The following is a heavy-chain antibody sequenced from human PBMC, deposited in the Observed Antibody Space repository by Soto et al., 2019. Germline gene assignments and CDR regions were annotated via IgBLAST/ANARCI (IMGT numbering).Heavy chain of an antibody. J-gene: IGHJ4*02. V-gene: IGHV5-51*01. Sequence: GESLKISCKGSGYSFTSYWIGWVRQMPGKGLEWMGIIYPGDSDTRYSPSFQGQVTISADKSISTAYLQWSSLKASDTAMYYCARGADKIGVVIIDYFDYWGQGTLVTVSS. CDR1: GYSFTSYW. CDR2: IYPGDSDT. D-gene: IGHD3-3*01. CDR3: ARGADKIGVVIIDYFDY.